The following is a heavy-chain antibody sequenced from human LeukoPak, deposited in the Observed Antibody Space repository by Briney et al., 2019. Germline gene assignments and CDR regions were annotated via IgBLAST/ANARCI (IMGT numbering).Heavy chain of an antibody. J-gene: IGHJ3*02. CDR1: GFIFSNYD. V-gene: IGHV3-23*01. Sequence: PGGSLRLSCAASGFIFSNYDMSWVRQAPGKGLEWVACIGGSGGAILYADSVKGRFTISRDNSKRTLYLQMNSLRADDTALYFCAKWMSRIQAFDIWGQGTMVTVS. D-gene: IGHD5-12*01. CDR3: AKWMSRIQAFDI. CDR2: IGGSGGAI.